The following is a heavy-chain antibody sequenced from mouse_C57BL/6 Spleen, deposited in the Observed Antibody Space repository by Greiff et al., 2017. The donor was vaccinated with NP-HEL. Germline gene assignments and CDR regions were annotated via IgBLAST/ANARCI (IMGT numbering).Heavy chain of an antibody. D-gene: IGHD1-1*01. CDR1: GFTFTDYY. CDR3: ARFLPPNYYHGSSYGDAMDY. J-gene: IGHJ4*01. CDR2: IRNKAHGYPT. Sequence: EVMLVESGGGLIQPGGSLSLSCAASGFTFTDYYMSWVRQPPGTALEWLGFIRNKAHGYPTAYSASVKGRFTISRDNSKSILYLQMNALRAEDSATYYCARFLPPNYYHGSSYGDAMDYWGQGTSVTVSS. V-gene: IGHV7-3*01.